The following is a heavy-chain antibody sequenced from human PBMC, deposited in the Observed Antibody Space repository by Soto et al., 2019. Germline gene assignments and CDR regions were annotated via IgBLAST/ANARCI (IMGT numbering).Heavy chain of an antibody. CDR3: ARGAYCGGDCYDY. J-gene: IGHJ4*02. CDR2: ISLDGDRT. Sequence: ASVKVSCKASGNTFTRYYVHWVRQAPGQGLEWMGMISLDGDRTTYAQKFQGRVTMTRDTSTSTVYMELSSLKSEDTAVYYCARGAYCGGDCYDYWGQGTLVTVSS. D-gene: IGHD2-21*01. V-gene: IGHV1-46*03. CDR1: GNTFTRYY.